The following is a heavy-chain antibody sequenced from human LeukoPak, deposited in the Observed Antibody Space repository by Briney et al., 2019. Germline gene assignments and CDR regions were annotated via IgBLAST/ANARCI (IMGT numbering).Heavy chain of an antibody. Sequence: GGSLRLSCAASGFTFSDYYMSWIRQTPGKGLGWVSYISSSGSTIYYADSVKGRFTISRDNAKNSLYLQMNSLRAEDTAVYYCARHSSGWDLDYWGQGTLVTVSS. D-gene: IGHD6-19*01. V-gene: IGHV3-11*01. CDR1: GFTFSDYY. CDR2: ISSSGSTI. CDR3: ARHSSGWDLDY. J-gene: IGHJ4*02.